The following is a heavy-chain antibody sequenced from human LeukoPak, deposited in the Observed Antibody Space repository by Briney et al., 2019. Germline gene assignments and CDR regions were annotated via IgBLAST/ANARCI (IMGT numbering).Heavy chain of an antibody. CDR3: ARLLTTYFDF. CDR1: GYRVSTYW. Sequence: EESLKISCKGSGYRVSTYWIAWVRQMLGEGQKYMGVIYPDDSDTIYSPSFQGQVTISVDRSISTAYLQWSSLNVSDTAVYFCARLLTTYFDFWGQGALVTGS. CDR2: IYPDDSDT. J-gene: IGHJ4*02. V-gene: IGHV5-51*01. D-gene: IGHD4/OR15-4a*01.